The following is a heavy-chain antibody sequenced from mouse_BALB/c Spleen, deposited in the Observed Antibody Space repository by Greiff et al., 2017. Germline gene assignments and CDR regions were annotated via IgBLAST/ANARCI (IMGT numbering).Heavy chain of an antibody. CDR2: IWGDGST. CDR1: GFSLTGYG. D-gene: IGHD2-2*01. J-gene: IGHJ4*01. CDR3: ARWLPDYYAMDY. Sequence: VQLQQSGPGLVAPSQSLSITCTVSGFSLTGYGVNWVRQPPGKGLEWLGMIWGDGSTDYNSALKSRLSISKDNSKSQVFLKMNSLQADDTAIYYCARWLPDYYAMDYWGQGTSVTVSS. V-gene: IGHV2-6-7*01.